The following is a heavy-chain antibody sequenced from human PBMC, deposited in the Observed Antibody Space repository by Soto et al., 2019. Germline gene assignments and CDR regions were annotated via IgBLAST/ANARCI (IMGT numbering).Heavy chain of an antibody. CDR1: GFTFSPFW. D-gene: IGHD4-4*01. CDR2: INSDGNST. CDR3: ARGSNHFDY. Sequence: EGQLVESGGGLVQPGGSLRLSCAASGFTFSPFWMHWVRQVPGKGPVWVSRINSDGNSTSYADSVKGRFTISRDNAKNTLYLQMNSLRAEDTAVYYCARGSNHFDYWGQGTLVTASS. J-gene: IGHJ4*02. V-gene: IGHV3-74*01.